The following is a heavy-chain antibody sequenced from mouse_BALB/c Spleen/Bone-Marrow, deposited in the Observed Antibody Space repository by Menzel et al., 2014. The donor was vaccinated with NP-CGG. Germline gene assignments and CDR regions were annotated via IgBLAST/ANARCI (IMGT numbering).Heavy chain of an antibody. Sequence: VQLQQSGPDLVKPSQSLSLTCTATGYFITSGYTWHWIRQFPGNPLEWMGYIHYSGSTNYNPSLKSRISITRDTSKNQFFLQLNSVTTEDTATYFCSKGTYAMDYWGQGTSVTVST. CDR2: IHYSGST. J-gene: IGHJ4*01. CDR1: GYFITSGYT. D-gene: IGHD3-3*01. CDR3: SKGTYAMDY. V-gene: IGHV3-1*02.